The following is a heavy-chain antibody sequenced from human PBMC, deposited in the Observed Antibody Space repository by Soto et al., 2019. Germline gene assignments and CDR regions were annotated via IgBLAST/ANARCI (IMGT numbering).Heavy chain of an antibody. V-gene: IGHV4-34*01. CDR3: ARARYYDTYPDY. CDR2: INHSGST. CDR1: GGSFSGYY. D-gene: IGHD3-22*01. J-gene: IGHJ4*02. Sequence: QVQLQQWGAGLLKPSETLSLTCAVYGGSFSGYYWSWIRQPPGKGLEWIGEINHSGSTNYNPSLKSRVTISVDTSKNQFSLKLSSVTAAATAVYYCARARYYDTYPDYWGQGTLVTVSS.